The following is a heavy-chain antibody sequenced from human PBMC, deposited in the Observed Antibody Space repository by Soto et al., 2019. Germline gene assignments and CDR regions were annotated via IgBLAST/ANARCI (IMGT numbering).Heavy chain of an antibody. CDR2: IYYSGST. D-gene: IGHD4-4*01. V-gene: IGHV4-31*03. Sequence: SETLSLTCTVSGGSISSVGYYWSWIRQHPGKGLEWIGYIYYSGSTYYNPSLKSRVTISVDTSKNQFSLKLSSVTAADTAVYYCARVGDLTTYSYWGQGTLVTVSS. CDR3: ARVGDLTTYSY. CDR1: GGSISSVGYY. J-gene: IGHJ4*02.